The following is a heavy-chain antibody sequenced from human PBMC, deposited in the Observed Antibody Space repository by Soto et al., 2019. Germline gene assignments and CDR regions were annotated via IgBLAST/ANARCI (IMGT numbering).Heavy chain of an antibody. CDR2: ISTDNGST. CDR3: TRDAKYYDIMTGYFVNDY. D-gene: IGHD3-9*01. J-gene: IGHJ4*02. CDR1: GYTFSNFG. V-gene: IGHV1-18*01. Sequence: QVQLVQSGGEVKKPGASVKVSCKASGYTFSNFGISWVRQAPGQGLEWMGWISTDNGSTKYAQNLQGRVTMTTDTPTSTAYMELRSLRSDDTAVYYCTRDAKYYDIMTGYFVNDYWGQGTLVTVSS.